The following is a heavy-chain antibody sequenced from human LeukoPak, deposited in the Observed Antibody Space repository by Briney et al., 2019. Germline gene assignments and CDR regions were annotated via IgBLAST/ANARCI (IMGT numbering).Heavy chain of an antibody. CDR2: IYYSGST. V-gene: IGHV4-59*01. CDR1: GDFISSYY. J-gene: IGHJ4*02. CDR3: AREDRYCSGGSCYS. D-gene: IGHD2-15*01. Sequence: SETLSLTCTVSGDFISSYYWHWIRQPPGKGLEWLGYIYYSGSTNYNPSLKSRVTISLDTSKNQFSLKLSSVTAADTAVYYCAREDRYCSGGSCYSWGQGTLVTVSS.